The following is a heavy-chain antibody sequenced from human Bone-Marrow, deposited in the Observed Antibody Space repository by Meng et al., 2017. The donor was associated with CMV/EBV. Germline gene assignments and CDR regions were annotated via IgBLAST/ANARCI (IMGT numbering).Heavy chain of an antibody. J-gene: IGHJ3*01. V-gene: IGHV3-7*01. CDR3: ARDPGSGSWAAFDL. Sequence: GGSLRLSCAASGFTFTNYWMTWVRQVPGKGLEWVANIKSDGSQSQYGDSVKGRFTVSRDNAENSLFLQMNGLRVEDTAVYYCARDPGSGSWAAFDLWGQGTTVTVS. D-gene: IGHD1-26*01. CDR1: GFTFTNYW. CDR2: IKSDGSQS.